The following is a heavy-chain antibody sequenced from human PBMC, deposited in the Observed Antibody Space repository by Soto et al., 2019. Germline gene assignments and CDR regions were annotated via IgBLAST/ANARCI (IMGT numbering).Heavy chain of an antibody. V-gene: IGHV3-21*01. CDR2: ISSSSSYI. Sequence: EVQLVESGGGLVKPGGSLRLSCAASGFTFSSYSMNWVRQAPGKGLEWVSSISSSSSYIYYADSVKGRFTISRDNAKNSLYLQMNSLRAEDTAVYYSARDMMGATLYYYYYGMDVWGQGTTDTVSS. D-gene: IGHD1-26*01. CDR1: GFTFSSYS. J-gene: IGHJ6*02. CDR3: ARDMMGATLYYYYYGMDV.